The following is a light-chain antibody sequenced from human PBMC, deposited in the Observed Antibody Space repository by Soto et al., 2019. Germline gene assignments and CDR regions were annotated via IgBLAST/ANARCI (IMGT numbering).Light chain of an antibody. J-gene: IGLJ3*02. CDR3: SSYAGSNNLV. CDR1: SGDVGGYNY. CDR2: AVT. V-gene: IGLV2-8*01. Sequence: QSALTQPASVSGSPGQSVTISCAGTSGDVGGYNYVSWYQQHPGKAPKLMIHAVTNRPSGVSNRFSGSKSGNTASLTVSGLQAEDEADYYCSSYAGSNNLVFGGGTKLTVL.